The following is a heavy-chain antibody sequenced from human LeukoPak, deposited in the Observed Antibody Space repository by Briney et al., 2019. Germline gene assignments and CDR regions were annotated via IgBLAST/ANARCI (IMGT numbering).Heavy chain of an antibody. Sequence: ASVKVSCKASGYTFTSYDINWVRQAPGQGLEWMGWINPNSGGTNYAQKFQGRVTMTRDTSISTAYMELSRLRSDDTAVYYCARDHDYGDYTFDYWGQGTLVTVSS. D-gene: IGHD4-17*01. CDR2: INPNSGGT. J-gene: IGHJ4*02. V-gene: IGHV1-2*02. CDR3: ARDHDYGDYTFDY. CDR1: GYTFTSYD.